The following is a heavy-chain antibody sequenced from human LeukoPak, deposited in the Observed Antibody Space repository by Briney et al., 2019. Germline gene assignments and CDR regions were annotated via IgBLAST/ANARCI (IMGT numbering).Heavy chain of an antibody. Sequence: GGSLRLSCAASGFTVSSNYMSWVRQAPGKGLEWVSVIYSGGSTYYADSVKGRFTISRDNSKNTLYLQMNSLRAEDTAVYYCARDFDYGGNPGAFDIWGQGTMVTVSS. CDR2: IYSGGST. J-gene: IGHJ3*02. V-gene: IGHV3-66*01. CDR1: GFTVSSNY. CDR3: ARDFDYGGNPGAFDI. D-gene: IGHD4-23*01.